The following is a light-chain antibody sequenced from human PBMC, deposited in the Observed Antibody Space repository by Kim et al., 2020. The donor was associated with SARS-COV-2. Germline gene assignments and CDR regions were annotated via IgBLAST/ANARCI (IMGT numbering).Light chain of an antibody. J-gene: IGLJ3*02. CDR1: NIGSKS. Sequence: SYELTQPPSVSVAPGKTARITCGGNNIGSKSVYWYQQKPGQAPVLVIYYDSDRPSGIPERFSGSNSGNTATLTISRVEAGDEADYYCQVLDSSSDLSWVFGGGTQLTVL. CDR2: YDS. V-gene: IGLV3-21*04. CDR3: QVLDSSSDLSWV.